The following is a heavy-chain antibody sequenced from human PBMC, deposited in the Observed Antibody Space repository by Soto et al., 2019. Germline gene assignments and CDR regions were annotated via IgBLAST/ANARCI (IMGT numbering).Heavy chain of an antibody. CDR3: ARETYYYDSSGYYSHFNYYYGMDV. Sequence: QVQLQQWGAGLLKPSETLSLTCAVYGGSFSGYYWSWIRQPSGKGLEWIGEINHSGSTNYNPSLKSRVTISVDTSKNQFSLKLSSVTAADTAVYYCARETYYYDSSGYYSHFNYYYGMDVWGQGTTVTVSS. CDR2: INHSGST. V-gene: IGHV4-34*01. J-gene: IGHJ6*02. CDR1: GGSFSGYY. D-gene: IGHD3-22*01.